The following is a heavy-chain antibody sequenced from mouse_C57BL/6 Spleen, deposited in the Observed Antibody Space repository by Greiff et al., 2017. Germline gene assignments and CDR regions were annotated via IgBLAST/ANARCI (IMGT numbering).Heavy chain of an antibody. Sequence: EVQLVESGGGLVKPGGSLKLSCAASGFTFSDYGMHWVRQAPEKGLEWVAYISSGSSTIYYADTVKGRFTISRDNAKNTLFLQMTSLRSEDTAMYYCARGGYPYYYAMDYWGQGTSVTVSS. CDR2: ISSGSSTI. V-gene: IGHV5-17*01. D-gene: IGHD2-2*01. J-gene: IGHJ4*01. CDR1: GFTFSDYG. CDR3: ARGGYPYYYAMDY.